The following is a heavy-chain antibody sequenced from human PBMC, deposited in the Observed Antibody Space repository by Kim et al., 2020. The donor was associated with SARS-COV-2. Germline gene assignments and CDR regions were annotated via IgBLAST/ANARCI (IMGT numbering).Heavy chain of an antibody. J-gene: IGHJ4*02. V-gene: IGHV1-69*13. CDR2: IIPIFGTA. Sequence: SVKVSCKASGGTFSSYAISWVRQAPGQGLEWMGGIIPIFGTANYAQKFQGRVTITADESTSTAYMELSSLRSEDTAVYYCASTVRYFDWLYYFDYWGQGTLVTVSS. D-gene: IGHD3-9*01. CDR3: ASTVRYFDWLYYFDY. CDR1: GGTFSSYA.